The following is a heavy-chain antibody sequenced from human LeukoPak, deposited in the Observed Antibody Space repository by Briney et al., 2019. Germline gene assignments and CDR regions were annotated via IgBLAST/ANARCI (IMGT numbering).Heavy chain of an antibody. CDR3: ARFYDSSGYCGYFDY. CDR2: QDGSYN. J-gene: IGHJ4*02. Sequence: QDGSYNYYVRSVNARFTISRDNAQHSLYLQINSLRAEDTAVYYCARFYDSSGYCGYFDYCGQGTLVTVSS. D-gene: IGHD3-22*01. V-gene: IGHV3-7*01.